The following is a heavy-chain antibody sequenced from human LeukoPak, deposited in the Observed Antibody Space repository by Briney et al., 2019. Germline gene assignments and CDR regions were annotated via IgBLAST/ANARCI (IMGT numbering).Heavy chain of an antibody. CDR3: ARGPFRGTGDGALDI. J-gene: IGHJ3*02. V-gene: IGHV4-59*08. D-gene: IGHD1-26*01. CDR1: GGSISSYY. Sequence: SETLSLTCTVSGGSISSYYWSWIRQPPGKGLEWIGYIYYRSTNYNPSLKSRVTISIDTSKNQLSLKLSSVTAADTAVYYCARGPFRGTGDGALDIWGQGTMVTVS. CDR2: IYYRST.